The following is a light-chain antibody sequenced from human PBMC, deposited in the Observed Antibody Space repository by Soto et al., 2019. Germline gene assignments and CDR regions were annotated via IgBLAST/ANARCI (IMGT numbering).Light chain of an antibody. CDR1: QNVGDD. V-gene: IGKV3-15*01. CDR2: AAS. Sequence: EIVVAQFPATLSGSPGERAALSCRASQNVGDDLAWYQQKPGQPPSLLTYAASTRATGVTARFSASGSGTEFTLTISSLQSEDFAVYYCQQYNKWRPNTFGRGTKVDI. J-gene: IGKJ2*01. CDR3: QQYNKWRPNT.